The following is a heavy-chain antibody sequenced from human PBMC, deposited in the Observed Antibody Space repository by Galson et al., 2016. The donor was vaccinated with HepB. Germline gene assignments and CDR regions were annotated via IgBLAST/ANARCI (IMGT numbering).Heavy chain of an antibody. CDR2: ISSGSSPI. J-gene: IGHJ2*01. CDR1: GFTFSTFG. CDR3: ARYRGPSRYFDL. Sequence: SLRLSCAASGFTFSTFGMDWVRQAPGQGLEWVSYISSGSSPIHYADSVRGRFTISRDNAKNSLYLQMNSLRDDDTAVYYCARYRGPSRYFDLWGRGPLVTFSS. V-gene: IGHV3-48*02. D-gene: IGHD1-1*01.